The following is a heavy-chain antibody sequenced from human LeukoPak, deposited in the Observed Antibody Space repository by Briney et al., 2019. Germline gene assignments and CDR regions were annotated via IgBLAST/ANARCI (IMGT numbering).Heavy chain of an antibody. V-gene: IGHV3-48*01. Sequence: GGSLRLSCAASGFTFSSYSMNWVRQAPGKGLEWVSYISSSSSTIYYADSVEGRFTISRDNAKNSLYLQMNSLRAEDTAVYYCAREQYYYDSSGSDGGQGTLVTVSS. CDR3: AREQYYYDSSGSD. CDR2: ISSSSSTI. CDR1: GFTFSSYS. D-gene: IGHD3-22*01. J-gene: IGHJ4*02.